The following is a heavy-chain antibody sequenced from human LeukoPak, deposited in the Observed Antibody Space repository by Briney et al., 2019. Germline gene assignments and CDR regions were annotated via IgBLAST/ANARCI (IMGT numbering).Heavy chain of an antibody. Sequence: SETLSLTCTVSGGSISSGGYVCSWTRQPAGKGLEWIGPIYTRGSTNYNPSRNSRVTISVHTSTNLFSLRLTSVTAADAAVYYCATCCSHPSCYTGGGFQHWGQGTLVTVSS. J-gene: IGHJ1*01. V-gene: IGHV4-61*02. CDR2: IYTRGST. CDR3: ATCCSHPSCYTGGGFQH. CDR1: GGSISSGGYV. D-gene: IGHD2-2*02.